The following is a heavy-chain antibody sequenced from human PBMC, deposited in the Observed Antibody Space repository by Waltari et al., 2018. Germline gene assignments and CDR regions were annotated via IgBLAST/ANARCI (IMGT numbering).Heavy chain of an antibody. D-gene: IGHD3-10*01. Sequence: QVNLVESGGGVVQPGGSVRLPFAPSGFPFSNFCMHWVRQAPGKGLEGLALIWFDGSDKFYADSVRGRFTVSRDNSKNILYLDMDSLRVDDTATYYCAKDAFGNTYLDYWGQGTLVTVSS. J-gene: IGHJ4*02. CDR3: AKDAFGNTYLDY. CDR1: GFPFSNFC. V-gene: IGHV3-30*02. CDR2: IWFDGSDK.